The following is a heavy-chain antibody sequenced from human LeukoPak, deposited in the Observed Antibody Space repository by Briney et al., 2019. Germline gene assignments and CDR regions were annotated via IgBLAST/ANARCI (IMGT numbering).Heavy chain of an antibody. D-gene: IGHD3-22*01. J-gene: IGHJ6*02. Sequence: PGRSLRLSCAASGFTFSSYAMHWVRQAPGKGLEWVAVIWYDGSNKYYADSVKGRFTISRDNSKNTLYLQMNSLRAEDTAVYYCARAGPDYDSSGYWGYYYGMDVWGQGTTVTVSS. V-gene: IGHV3-33*08. CDR1: GFTFSSYA. CDR2: IWYDGSNK. CDR3: ARAGPDYDSSGYWGYYYGMDV.